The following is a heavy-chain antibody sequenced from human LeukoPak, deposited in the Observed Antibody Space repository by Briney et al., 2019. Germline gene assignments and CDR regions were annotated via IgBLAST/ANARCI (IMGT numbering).Heavy chain of an antibody. D-gene: IGHD2-15*01. CDR2: IYFTGTT. CDR3: ARKGYCSSGSCYLDC. CDR1: GYSISSGYY. V-gene: IGHV4-38-2*01. Sequence: PSETLSLTCAVSGYSISSGYYWGWIRQPPGKGLEWIGSIYFTGTTYYNPSLKSRVTTPLDTSKNQFSLNLSSVTAADTAVYYCARKGYCSSGSCYLDCWGQGTLVTVSS. J-gene: IGHJ4*02.